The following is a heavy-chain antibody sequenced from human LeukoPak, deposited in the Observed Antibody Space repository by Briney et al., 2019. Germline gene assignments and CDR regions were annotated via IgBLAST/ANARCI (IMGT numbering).Heavy chain of an antibody. Sequence: PSETLCLTCTVSGVSISSDYWSWIRQAPGKGLEWIGYIYYSGSTNYNAALKSRVTIPVDTSKNQFSLKLSSVTAADTAVYYCARMSGYYNVLTYYYSMHVWGKGTTVTVSS. D-gene: IGHD3-9*01. J-gene: IGHJ6*03. CDR2: IYYSGST. CDR3: ARMSGYYNVLTYYYSMHV. CDR1: GVSISSDY. V-gene: IGHV4-59*01.